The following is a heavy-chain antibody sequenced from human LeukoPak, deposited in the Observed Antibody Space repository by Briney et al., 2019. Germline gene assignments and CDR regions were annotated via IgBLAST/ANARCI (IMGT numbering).Heavy chain of an antibody. CDR3: ARESGGMYYYDSSGYYSPGAFDI. J-gene: IGHJ3*02. V-gene: IGHV1-46*01. CDR1: GYTFTSYY. D-gene: IGHD3-22*01. CDR2: INPSDGST. Sequence: ASVKVSCKASGYTFTSYYMHWVRQAPGQGLEWMGIINPSDGSTSYAQKFQGSVTMTRDTSTSTVYMELSSMRSEDTAVYYCARESGGMYYYDSSGYYSPGAFDIWGQGTMVTVSS.